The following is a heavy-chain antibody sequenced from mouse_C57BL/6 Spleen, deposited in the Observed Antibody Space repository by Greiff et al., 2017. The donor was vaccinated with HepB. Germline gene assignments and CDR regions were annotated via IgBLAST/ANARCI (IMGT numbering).Heavy chain of an antibody. Sequence: EVQLQQSGPELVKPGASVKISCKASGYTFTDYYMNWVKQSHGKSLEWIGDINPNNGGTSYNQKFKGKATLTVDKSYSTAYMELRSLTSEDSAVYYCARPGAAEGFAYWGQGTLVTVSA. D-gene: IGHD6-1*01. V-gene: IGHV1-26*01. CDR3: ARPGAAEGFAY. J-gene: IGHJ3*01. CDR1: GYTFTDYY. CDR2: INPNNGGT.